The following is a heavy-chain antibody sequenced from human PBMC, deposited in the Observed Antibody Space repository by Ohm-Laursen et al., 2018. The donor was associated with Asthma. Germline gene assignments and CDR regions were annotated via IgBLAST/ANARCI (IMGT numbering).Heavy chain of an antibody. V-gene: IGHV3-30-3*01. CDR1: GFTFSSYA. CDR2: ISYDGSNK. CDR3: ARDLGGIAVAGTDYYYGMDV. J-gene: IGHJ6*02. Sequence: SLRLSCTASGFTFSSYAMHWVRQAPGKGLEWVAVISYDGSNKYYADSVKGRFTISRDNSKNTLYLQMNSLRAEDTAVYYCARDLGGIAVAGTDYYYGMDVWGQGTTVTVSS. D-gene: IGHD6-19*01.